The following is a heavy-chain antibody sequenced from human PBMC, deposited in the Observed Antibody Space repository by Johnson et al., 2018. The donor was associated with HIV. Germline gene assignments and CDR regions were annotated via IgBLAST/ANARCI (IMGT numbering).Heavy chain of an antibody. V-gene: IGHV3-66*01. D-gene: IGHD4-17*01. CDR1: GFTVSSNY. Sequence: VQLVESGGGLVKPGGSLRLSCAASGFTVSSNYMSWVRQAPGKGLEWVSVIYSGGSTYYADSVKGRFTISRDNSKNTLYLQMNSLRAEETAVYYCARMTTTVSHHDAFDIWGQGTMVTVSS. CDR2: IYSGGST. J-gene: IGHJ3*02. CDR3: ARMTTTVSHHDAFDI.